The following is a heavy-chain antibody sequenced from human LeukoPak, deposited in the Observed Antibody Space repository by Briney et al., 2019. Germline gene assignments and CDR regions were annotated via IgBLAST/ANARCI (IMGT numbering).Heavy chain of an antibody. CDR1: GGTFSSYA. Sequence: GSSVKVSCKASGGTFSSYALSWVRRAPGQGLEWMGGIIPIFGTANYAQKFQGRVTITTDESTSTAYMELSSLRSEDTAVYYCASSNFPGIAVAGTPKGAFDIWGQGTMVTVSS. D-gene: IGHD6-19*01. V-gene: IGHV1-69*05. CDR2: IIPIFGTA. CDR3: ASSNFPGIAVAGTPKGAFDI. J-gene: IGHJ3*02.